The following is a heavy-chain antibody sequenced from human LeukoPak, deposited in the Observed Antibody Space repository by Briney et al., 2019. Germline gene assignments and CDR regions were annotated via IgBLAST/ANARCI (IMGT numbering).Heavy chain of an antibody. D-gene: IGHD3-16*01. CDR1: GGSISSYY. Sequence: PSETLSPTCTVSGGSISSYYWSWIRQPPGKGLEWIGYIYYSGSTNYNPSLKSRVTISVDTSKNQFSLKLSSVTAADTAVYYCARRRFRDHGMDVWGQGTTVTVSS. J-gene: IGHJ6*02. CDR2: IYYSGST. CDR3: ARRRFRDHGMDV. V-gene: IGHV4-59*01.